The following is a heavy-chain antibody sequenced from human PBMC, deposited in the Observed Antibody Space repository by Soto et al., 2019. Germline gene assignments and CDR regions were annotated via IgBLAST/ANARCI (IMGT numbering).Heavy chain of an antibody. D-gene: IGHD6-13*01. V-gene: IGHV4-31*03. Sequence: QVQLQESGPGLVKPSQTLSLTCTVSGGSISSGAYYWSWIRQHPGKGLEWIGYIYYSGSTYYNPSLKRRVTISVDTSKNQFSLKLSSVTAADTAVYYCARTIAAAGTRWFDPWGQGTLVTVSS. CDR1: GGSISSGAYY. CDR3: ARTIAAAGTRWFDP. CDR2: IYYSGST. J-gene: IGHJ5*02.